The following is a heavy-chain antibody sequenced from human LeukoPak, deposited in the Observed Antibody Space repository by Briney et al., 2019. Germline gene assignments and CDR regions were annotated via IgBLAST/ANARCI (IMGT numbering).Heavy chain of an antibody. CDR3: ARGAKYYYGSGSYHFDY. D-gene: IGHD3-10*01. CDR1: GGSFSGCY. Sequence: SETLSLTCAVSGGSFSGCYWSWIRQPPGKGLEWIGEINHSGSTNYNPSLKSRVTISVDTSKNQFSLKLSSVTAADTAVYYCARGAKYYYGSGSYHFDYWGQGTLVTVSS. CDR2: INHSGST. J-gene: IGHJ4*02. V-gene: IGHV4-34*01.